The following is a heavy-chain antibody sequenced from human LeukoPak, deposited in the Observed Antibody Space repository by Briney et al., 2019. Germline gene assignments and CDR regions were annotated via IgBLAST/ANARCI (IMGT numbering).Heavy chain of an antibody. D-gene: IGHD6-13*01. J-gene: IGHJ4*02. CDR2: IYYTGGT. V-gene: IGHV4-59*08. CDR1: GDSFRSYY. Sequence: SETLSLTCTVSGDSFRSYYWSWIRQPPGKGLEWIGYIYYTGGTNYNPSLKSRVTISVVTSKNQFSLKLNSVTAADTAVYYCARHPGVAAAGTAERFDYWGQGTLVTVSS. CDR3: ARHPGVAAAGTAERFDY.